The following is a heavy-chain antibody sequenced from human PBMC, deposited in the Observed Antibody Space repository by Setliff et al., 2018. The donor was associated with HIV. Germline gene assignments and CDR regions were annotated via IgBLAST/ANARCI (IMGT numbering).Heavy chain of an antibody. V-gene: IGHV3-48*03. D-gene: IGHD6-19*01. CDR1: GFTLSNFE. J-gene: IGHJ1*01. CDR3: AGESSIAVAEYFQH. Sequence: GGSLRLSCAASGFTLSNFEMNRVRQAPGKGLEWVSYISSSGTTIYYADSVKGRFTISRDNSKNTRYLQMNSLRAEDTAVYYCAGESSIAVAEYFQHWGQGTLVTVSS. CDR2: ISSSGTTI.